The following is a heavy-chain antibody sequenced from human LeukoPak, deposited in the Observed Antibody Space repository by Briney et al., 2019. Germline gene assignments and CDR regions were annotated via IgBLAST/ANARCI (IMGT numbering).Heavy chain of an antibody. D-gene: IGHD3-10*01. V-gene: IGHV4-59*08. CDR2: ISDTGST. CDR3: ARPIMVRGVIDWFDP. J-gene: IGHJ5*02. Sequence: SETLSLTCRVSGGSIRKYYWTWIRRPPGKGLELIGFISDTGSTHYNPSLNSRVTISVDTSKNQFSLKLTSVTAADTAVYYCARPIMVRGVIDWFDPWGQGTLVTVTS. CDR1: GGSIRKYY.